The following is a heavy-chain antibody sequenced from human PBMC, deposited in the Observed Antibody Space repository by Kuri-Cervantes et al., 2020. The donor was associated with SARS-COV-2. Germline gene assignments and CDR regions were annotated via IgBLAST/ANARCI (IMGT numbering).Heavy chain of an antibody. Sequence: ESLKISCAVYGGSFSGYYWTWIRQPPGRGLEWIGEINHRGGTNYNPSLKSRVTISVDTSKNQISLKLSSVTAADTAVYYCARRLWSGYSFRYYHYMDVWGKGTTVTVSS. J-gene: IGHJ6*03. CDR2: INHRGGT. D-gene: IGHD3-3*01. CDR3: ARRLWSGYSFRYYHYMDV. CDR1: GGSFSGYY. V-gene: IGHV4-34*01.